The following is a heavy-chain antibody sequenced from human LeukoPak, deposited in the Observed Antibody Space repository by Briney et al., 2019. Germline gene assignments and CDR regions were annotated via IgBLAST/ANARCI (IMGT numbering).Heavy chain of an antibody. D-gene: IGHD1-26*01. Sequence: GGSLRLSCVASGFTFSNYAMSWVRQAPGKGLEWVSAISGSGGSTYYADSVKGRFTISRDNSKNTLYLQMNSLRAEDTAVYYCAKDNVGAIDYWGQGTLVTVSS. CDR2: ISGSGGST. CDR3: AKDNVGAIDY. J-gene: IGHJ4*02. V-gene: IGHV3-23*01. CDR1: GFTFSNYA.